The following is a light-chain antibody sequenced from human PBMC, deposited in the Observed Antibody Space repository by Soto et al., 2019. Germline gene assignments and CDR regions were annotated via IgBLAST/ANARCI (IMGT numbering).Light chain of an antibody. V-gene: IGLV1-40*01. CDR1: SSNIGAGYD. CDR2: EVS. J-gene: IGLJ1*01. Sequence: QSVLTQPPSVSGAPGQRVTISCTGSSSNIGAGYDVHWYQQRPGKAPQLMIYEVSYRPSGISNRFSGSKSDNTASLTISGLQAEDEADYYCSSYTTSSTLVFGTGTKVTVL. CDR3: SSYTTSSTLV.